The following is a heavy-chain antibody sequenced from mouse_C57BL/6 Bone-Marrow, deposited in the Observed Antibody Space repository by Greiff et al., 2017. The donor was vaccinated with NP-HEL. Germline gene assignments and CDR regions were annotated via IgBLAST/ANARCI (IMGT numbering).Heavy chain of an antibody. Sequence: QVQLQQSGAELVKPGASVKLSCKASGYTFTSYWMHWVKQRPGQGLEWIGMIHPNSGSTNYNEKFKSKATLTVDKSSSTAYMQLSSLTSEDSAVYYCAREGNYYGSSLFNYAMDYWGQGTSVTVSS. J-gene: IGHJ4*01. V-gene: IGHV1-64*01. CDR3: AREGNYYGSSLFNYAMDY. D-gene: IGHD1-1*01. CDR2: IHPNSGST. CDR1: GYTFTSYW.